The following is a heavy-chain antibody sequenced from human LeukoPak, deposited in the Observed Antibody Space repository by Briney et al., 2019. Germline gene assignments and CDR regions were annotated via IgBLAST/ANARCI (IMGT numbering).Heavy chain of an antibody. CDR1: GFTFDDYA. CDR2: ISWNSGSI. V-gene: IGHV3-9*01. CDR3: EKGVYYYDSSGPPSA. D-gene: IGHD3-22*01. Sequence: GRSLRLSCAASGFTFDDYAMHWVRQAPGKGLEWVSGISWNSGSIGYADSVKGRFTISRDNAKNSLYLQMNSLRAEDTALYYCEKGVYYYDSSGPPSAWGQGTLVTVSS. J-gene: IGHJ5*02.